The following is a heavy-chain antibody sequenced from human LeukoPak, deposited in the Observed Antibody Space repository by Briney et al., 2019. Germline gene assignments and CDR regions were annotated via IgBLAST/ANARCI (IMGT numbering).Heavy chain of an antibody. CDR3: ARVPDYYDSSGYYHWFDP. Sequence: ASVKVSCKASGYTFTGYYMHWVRQAPGQGLEWMGWINPNSGGTNYAQKFQGRVTMTRDTSISTAYMELSRLRSDDTAVYYCARVPDYYDSSGYYHWFDPRGQGTLVTVSS. D-gene: IGHD3-22*01. V-gene: IGHV1-2*02. J-gene: IGHJ5*02. CDR2: INPNSGGT. CDR1: GYTFTGYY.